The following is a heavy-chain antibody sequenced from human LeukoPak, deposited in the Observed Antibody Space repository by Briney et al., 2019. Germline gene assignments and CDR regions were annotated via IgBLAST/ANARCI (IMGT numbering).Heavy chain of an antibody. J-gene: IGHJ4*02. D-gene: IGHD6-19*01. CDR3: AKSWQWLGAFDY. V-gene: IGHV3-30-3*01. Sequence: GGSLRLSCAASGFTFSSYAMHWVRQAPGKGLEWVAVISYDGSNKYYADSVKGRFTISRDNSKNSLYLQMNSLRAEDSALYYCAKSWQWLGAFDYWGQGTLVTVSS. CDR1: GFTFSSYA. CDR2: ISYDGSNK.